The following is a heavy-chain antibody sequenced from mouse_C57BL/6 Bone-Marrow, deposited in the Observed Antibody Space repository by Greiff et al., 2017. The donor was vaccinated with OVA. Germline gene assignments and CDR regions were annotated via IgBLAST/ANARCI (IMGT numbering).Heavy chain of an antibody. CDR3: ARWHSVYYEGYYFDY. CDR1: GYTFTDHT. CDR2: IYPRDGST. V-gene: IGHV1-78*01. D-gene: IGHD1-1*02. Sequence: VQLQQSDAELVKPGASVKISCKVSGYTFTDHTIHWMKQRPEQGLEWIGYIYPRDGSTKYTEKFKGKATLTADKSSSTAYMQLNSLTSEDSAVYVCARWHSVYYEGYYFDYWGQGTTLTVSS. J-gene: IGHJ2*01.